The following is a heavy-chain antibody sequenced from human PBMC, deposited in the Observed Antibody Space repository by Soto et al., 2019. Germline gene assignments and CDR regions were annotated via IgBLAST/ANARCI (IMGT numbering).Heavy chain of an antibody. Sequence: ASVKVSCKASGYTFTSYGISWVRRAPGQGLEWMGWISAYNGNTNYAQKLQGRVTMTTDTSTSTAYMELRSLRSDDTAVYYCARDGVDTATGYYYGMDVWGQGTTVTVSS. CDR3: ARDGVDTATGYYYGMDV. CDR2: ISAYNGNT. D-gene: IGHD5-18*01. V-gene: IGHV1-18*01. J-gene: IGHJ6*02. CDR1: GYTFTSYG.